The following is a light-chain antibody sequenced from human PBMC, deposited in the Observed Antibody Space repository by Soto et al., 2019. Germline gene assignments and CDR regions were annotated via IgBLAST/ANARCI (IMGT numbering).Light chain of an antibody. Sequence: QFVLTQPASVSGSPGQSITISCTGTSSDVGGYNYVSWYQQHPGKAPKLMIYEVSNRPSGVSNRFSGSKSGNTASLTISGLQAEDEADYYCSSYTSSSTLHWVFGGGTQLTVL. CDR3: SSYTSSSTLHWV. CDR1: SSDVGGYNY. CDR2: EVS. V-gene: IGLV2-14*01. J-gene: IGLJ3*02.